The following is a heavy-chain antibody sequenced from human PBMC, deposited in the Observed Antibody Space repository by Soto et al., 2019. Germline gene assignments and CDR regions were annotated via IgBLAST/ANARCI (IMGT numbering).Heavy chain of an antibody. J-gene: IGHJ4*02. CDR2: INPSGGST. CDR3: ASLAYYYDSSGYYPQGVYFDY. Sequence: QVQLVQSGAEVKKPGASVKVSCKASGYTFTSYYMYWVRQAPGQGLEWMGIINPSGGSTSYAQKFQGRVTMTRDTSTSTVYMELSSLRSEDTAVYYCASLAYYYDSSGYYPQGVYFDYWGQGTLVTVSS. D-gene: IGHD3-22*01. V-gene: IGHV1-46*01. CDR1: GYTFTSYY.